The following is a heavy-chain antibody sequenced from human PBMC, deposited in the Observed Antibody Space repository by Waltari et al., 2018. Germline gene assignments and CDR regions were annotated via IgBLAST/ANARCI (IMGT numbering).Heavy chain of an antibody. CDR2: ISRNFGTA. V-gene: IGHV1-69*12. Sequence: VQRVQCGVEVMKPGASVEMPCEALGGTFGTSAFSWIGQGPGEGREGLEWMGEISRNFGTANYAQTVQGRVTITADEATSSFYMELSSLRSEDTAVYYCVWGRGLLSHYYCYCIDAWGQGTTVTVSS. CDR3: VWGRGLLSHYYCYCIDA. J-gene: IGHJ6*02. D-gene: IGHD3-3*01. CDR1: GGTFGTSA.